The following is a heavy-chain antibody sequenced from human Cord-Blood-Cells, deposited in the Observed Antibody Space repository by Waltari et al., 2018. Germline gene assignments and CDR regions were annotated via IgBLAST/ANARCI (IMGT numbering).Heavy chain of an antibody. CDR3: ASGVATIPPLYGMDV. D-gene: IGHD5-12*01. V-gene: IGHV1-69*01. J-gene: IGHJ6*02. CDR1: GGTFSSYA. CDR2: ISPIFGTA. Sequence: QVQLVQSGAEVKKPGSSVKVSCKASGGTFSSYAISWVRQAPGKGLEWMGGISPIFGTANDAQKFQDRVTITADESTSTAYMELSSLRSEDTAVYYWASGVATIPPLYGMDVWGQGTTVTVSS.